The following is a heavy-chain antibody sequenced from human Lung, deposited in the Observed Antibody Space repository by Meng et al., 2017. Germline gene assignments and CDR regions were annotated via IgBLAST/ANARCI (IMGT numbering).Heavy chain of an antibody. CDR1: GFTFSNYS. CDR3: ARFETVGVATGDF. D-gene: IGHD2-15*01. V-gene: IGHV3-21*01. J-gene: IGHJ4*02. Sequence: EVQLVESGGGLVTPGGSLRLSCAASGFTFSNYSMNWVRQAPGKGLEWVSSISSDSRYIFYADSVKGRFTISRDNAKNSLNLQMHSLRPEDTAVFYCARFETVGVATGDFWGQGTLVTVSS. CDR2: ISSDSRYI.